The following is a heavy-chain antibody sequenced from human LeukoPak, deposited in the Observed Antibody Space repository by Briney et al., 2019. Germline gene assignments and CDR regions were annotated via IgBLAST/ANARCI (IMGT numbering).Heavy chain of an antibody. Sequence: SVKVSCKASGGTFSSYAISWVRQAPGQGLEWMGGIIPIFGTANYAQKFQGRVTMTRDTSTSTVYMELSRLRSEDTAVYYCAREVGIRGHFDYWGRGTPVTVSS. CDR3: AREVGIRGHFDY. D-gene: IGHD1-26*01. CDR2: IIPIFGTA. CDR1: GGTFSSYA. J-gene: IGHJ4*02. V-gene: IGHV1-69*05.